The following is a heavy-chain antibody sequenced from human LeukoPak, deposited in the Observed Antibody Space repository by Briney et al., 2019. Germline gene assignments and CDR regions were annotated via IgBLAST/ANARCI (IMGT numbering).Heavy chain of an antibody. D-gene: IGHD1-26*01. Sequence: SETLSLTCTVSGGSISSSSYYWGWIRQPPGKGLEWIGSIYYSGSTYYNPSLKSRVTISVDTSKNQFSLKLSSVTAADTAVYYCAREQVGSTIRTIDFWGQGALVIVSS. CDR3: AREQVGSTIRTIDF. J-gene: IGHJ4*02. CDR1: GGSISSSSYY. V-gene: IGHV4-39*07. CDR2: IYYSGST.